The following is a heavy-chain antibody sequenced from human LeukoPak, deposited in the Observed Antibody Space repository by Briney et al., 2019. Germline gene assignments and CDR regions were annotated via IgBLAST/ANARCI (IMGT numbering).Heavy chain of an antibody. CDR2: IYYSGST. CDR1: GGSISSSSYY. V-gene: IGHV4-39*01. CDR3: ARRWVAGELSF. J-gene: IGHJ4*02. Sequence: TSETLSLTCTVSGGSISSSSYYWGWIRQPPWKGLEWIGSIYYSGSTYYNPSLKSRVTISVDTSKNQFSLKLSSVTAADTAVYYCARRWVAGELSFGGQGTLVTVSS. D-gene: IGHD3-16*02.